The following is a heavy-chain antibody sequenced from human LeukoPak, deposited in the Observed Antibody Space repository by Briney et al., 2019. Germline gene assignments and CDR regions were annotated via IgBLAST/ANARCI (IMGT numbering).Heavy chain of an antibody. Sequence: SETLSLTCAVYGGSFSGYYWSWIRQPPGKGLEWIGEINHSGSTNYNPSLKSRVTISVDTSKNQFSLKLSSVTAADTAVYYCARDISIAAAGTRYFQHWGRGTLVTVSS. V-gene: IGHV4-34*01. D-gene: IGHD6-13*01. CDR2: INHSGST. J-gene: IGHJ1*01. CDR1: GGSFSGYY. CDR3: ARDISIAAAGTRYFQH.